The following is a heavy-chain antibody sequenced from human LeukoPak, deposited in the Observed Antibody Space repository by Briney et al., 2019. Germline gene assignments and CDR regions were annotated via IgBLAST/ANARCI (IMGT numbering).Heavy chain of an antibody. CDR2: IIPILGIA. J-gene: IGHJ3*02. V-gene: IGHV1-69*04. Sequence: SVKVSCKASGGTFSSYAISWVRQAPGQGLEWMGRIIPILGIANYAQKFQGRVTITADKSTSTAYMELSSLRSEDTAVYYCARDGGSAPLDAFDIWGQGTMVTVSS. D-gene: IGHD2-15*01. CDR3: ARDGGSAPLDAFDI. CDR1: GGTFSSYA.